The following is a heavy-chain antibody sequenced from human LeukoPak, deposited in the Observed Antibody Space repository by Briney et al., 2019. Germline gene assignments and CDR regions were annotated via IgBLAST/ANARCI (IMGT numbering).Heavy chain of an antibody. V-gene: IGHV3-30*03. J-gene: IGHJ4*02. Sequence: GGSLRLSCAASGFTFSSYSMNWVRQAPGKGLEWVAVISYDGSNKYYADSVKGRFTISRDNSKNTLYLQMNSLRAEDTAVYYCARGIRLNNFDYWGQGTLVTVSS. CDR2: ISYDGSNK. CDR1: GFTFSSYS. CDR3: ARGIRLNNFDY.